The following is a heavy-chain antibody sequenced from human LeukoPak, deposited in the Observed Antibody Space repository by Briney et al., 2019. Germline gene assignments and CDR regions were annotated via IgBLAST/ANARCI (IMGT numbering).Heavy chain of an antibody. J-gene: IGHJ4*02. D-gene: IGHD1-26*01. Sequence: SETLSLTCTVSGGSISSSSYYWGWIRQPPGKGLEWIGSIYYSGSTYYNPSLKSRVTISVDTSKNQFSLKLSSVTAADTAVYYCARAFVVGATGFDYWGQGTLVTVSS. CDR2: IYYSGST. CDR3: ARAFVVGATGFDY. V-gene: IGHV4-39*01. CDR1: GGSISSSSYY.